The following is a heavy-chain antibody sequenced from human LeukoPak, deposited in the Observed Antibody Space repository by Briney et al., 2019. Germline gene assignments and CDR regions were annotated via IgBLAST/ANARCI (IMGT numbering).Heavy chain of an antibody. D-gene: IGHD5-18*01. Sequence: SETLSLTCTVSGGSISSYYWSWIRQPPGKGLEWIGYIYYSGSTNYNPSLKSRVTISVDTSKNQFSLKLSSVTAADTAVYYCAGNLMGGEKRYSYDYFFDSWGQGTLITVSS. CDR2: IYYSGST. CDR1: GGSISSYY. V-gene: IGHV4-59*12. CDR3: AGNLMGGEKRYSYDYFFDS. J-gene: IGHJ4*02.